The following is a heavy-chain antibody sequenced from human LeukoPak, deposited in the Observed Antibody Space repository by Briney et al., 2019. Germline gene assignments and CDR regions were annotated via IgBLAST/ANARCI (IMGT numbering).Heavy chain of an antibody. CDR2: ISSSGTTI. CDR3: VREHIGGLDY. D-gene: IGHD3-10*01. CDR1: GFTFSDYY. V-gene: IGHV3-11*04. Sequence: PGGSLRLSCAASGFTFSDYYMSWIRQAPGKGLEWVSHISSSGTTIFYADSVEGRFSISRDNSKNLLYLQMNSLTVEDTAVYYCVREHIGGLDYWGQGILVTVSS. J-gene: IGHJ4*02.